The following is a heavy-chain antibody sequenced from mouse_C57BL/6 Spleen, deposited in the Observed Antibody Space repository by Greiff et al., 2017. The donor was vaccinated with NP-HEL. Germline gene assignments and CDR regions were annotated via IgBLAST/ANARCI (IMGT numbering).Heavy chain of an antibody. CDR2: IDPSDSYT. V-gene: IGHV1-69*01. Sequence: QVQLQQPGAELVMPGASVKLSCKASGYTFTSYWMHWVKQRPGQGLEWIGEIDPSDSYTNYNQKFKGKSTLTVDKSSSTAYMQLSSLTAEDSAVYYCARGDYKGYFDVWGTGTTVTVSS. J-gene: IGHJ1*03. CDR1: GYTFTSYW. CDR3: ARGDYKGYFDV. D-gene: IGHD2-13*01.